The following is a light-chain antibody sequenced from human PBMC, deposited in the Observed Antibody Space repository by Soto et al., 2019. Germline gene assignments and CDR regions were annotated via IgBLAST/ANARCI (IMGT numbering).Light chain of an antibody. CDR3: SSYTSSSTYV. V-gene: IGLV2-14*01. CDR2: EVS. J-gene: IGLJ1*01. CDR1: SSDVGGYNY. Sequence: ALTQPASVSGSPGQSITISCTGTSSDVGGYNYVSWYQQHPGKAPKLMIYEVSNRPSGVSNRFSGSKSGNTASLTISGLQAEDEADYYCSSYTSSSTYVFGPGTKLTVL.